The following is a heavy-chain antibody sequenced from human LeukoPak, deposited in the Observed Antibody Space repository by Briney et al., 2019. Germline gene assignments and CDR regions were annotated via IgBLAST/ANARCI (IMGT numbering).Heavy chain of an antibody. CDR2: IRFDGSNK. D-gene: IGHD3-9*01. Sequence: GGSLRLSCAASGFTFSSYGMHWVRQAPDKGLEWVAFIRFDGSNKYYADSVKGRFTIFRDNAKNTLFLQMNTLRAEDTAVYYCTRGNVLTGKYMVHWGQGTLVTVSS. J-gene: IGHJ1*01. V-gene: IGHV3-30*02. CDR3: TRGNVLTGKYMVH. CDR1: GFTFSSYG.